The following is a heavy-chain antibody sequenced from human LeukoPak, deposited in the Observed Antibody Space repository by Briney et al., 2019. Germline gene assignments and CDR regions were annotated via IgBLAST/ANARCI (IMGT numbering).Heavy chain of an antibody. CDR1: GYTFTDYY. CDR3: ARGLMSAVGVGYFDY. J-gene: IGHJ4*02. D-gene: IGHD1-26*01. Sequence: ASVKVSCKASGYTFTDYYMHWVRQAPGQGFEWMGWINPNDGDTNYAQKFQGRVTMTRDTSISTAYMELSRLKSDDTAVYYCARGLMSAVGVGYFDYWGQGTLVTVSS. CDR2: INPNDGDT. V-gene: IGHV1-2*02.